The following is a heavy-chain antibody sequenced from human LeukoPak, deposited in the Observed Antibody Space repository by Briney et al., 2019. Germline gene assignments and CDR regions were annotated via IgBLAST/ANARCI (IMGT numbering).Heavy chain of an antibody. Sequence: GGSLRLSCAASGLTVSSNYMTWVRQAPGKGLEWVSVIYRDGSTYYADSVKGRFTISRDSSKNTVYLQMNSLRAEDTAVYYCARGLGYCSGGSCYPFDYWGQGTLVTVSS. V-gene: IGHV3-53*01. CDR3: ARGLGYCSGGSCYPFDY. CDR1: GLTVSSNY. CDR2: IYRDGST. D-gene: IGHD2-15*01. J-gene: IGHJ4*02.